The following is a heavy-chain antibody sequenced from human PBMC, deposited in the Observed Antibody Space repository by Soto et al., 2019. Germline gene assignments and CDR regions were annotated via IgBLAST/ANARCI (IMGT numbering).Heavy chain of an antibody. Sequence: PGGSLRLSCAASGFTFSSNAMSWVRQAPGKGLERVSGISSSGGSTYYADSVKGRFTISRDNSKNMLYLQMNNLRAEDTAVYYCAKAQGGSYFDYWGQGTLVTVSS. J-gene: IGHJ4*02. CDR1: GFTFSSNA. V-gene: IGHV3-23*01. CDR3: AKAQGGSYFDY. CDR2: ISSSGGST. D-gene: IGHD2-15*01.